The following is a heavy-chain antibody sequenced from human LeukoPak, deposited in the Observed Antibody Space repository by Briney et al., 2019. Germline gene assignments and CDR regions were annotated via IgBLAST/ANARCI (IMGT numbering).Heavy chain of an antibody. CDR3: ARHAVTTVGAITWFDP. V-gene: IGHV4-59*08. CDR2: IHYSGST. J-gene: IGHJ5*02. D-gene: IGHD1-26*01. CDR1: GVSISSYY. Sequence: PSETLSLTCTVSGVSISSYYWSWIRQPPGKGLEWIGYIHYSGSTNHNPSLKSRVTISVDTSMNQFSLKLSSVTAADTAVYYCARHAVTTVGAITWFDPWGQGTLVTVSS.